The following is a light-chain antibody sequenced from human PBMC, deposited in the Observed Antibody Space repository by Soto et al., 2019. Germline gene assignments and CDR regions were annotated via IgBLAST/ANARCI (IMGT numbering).Light chain of an antibody. CDR2: GAS. CDR3: QQRRNWPPT. J-gene: IGKJ4*01. V-gene: IGKV3D-20*02. Sequence: EIVLTQSPGTLSLSPGERATLSCRASQNVRNYLAWYQQKPGQAPRLLIYGASSRATGITDRFSGSGSGTDFTLTISRLEPEDYAVYYCQQRRNWPPTFGGGTKVDIK. CDR1: QNVRNY.